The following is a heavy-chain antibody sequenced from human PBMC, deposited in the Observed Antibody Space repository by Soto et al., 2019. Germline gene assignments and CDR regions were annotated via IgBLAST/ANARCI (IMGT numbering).Heavy chain of an antibody. Sequence: TSETLSLTCAVSSGSISSSNWWSWVRQPPGKGLEWIGEIYHSGSTNYNPSLKSRVTISVDKSKNQFSLKLSSVTAADTAVYYCAGLAARRHYFDYWGQGTRVTVSS. CDR3: AGLAARRHYFDY. CDR1: SGSISSSNW. V-gene: IGHV4-4*02. CDR2: IYHSGST. J-gene: IGHJ4*02. D-gene: IGHD6-6*01.